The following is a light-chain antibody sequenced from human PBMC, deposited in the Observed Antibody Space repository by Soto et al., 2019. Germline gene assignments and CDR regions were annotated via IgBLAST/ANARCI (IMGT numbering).Light chain of an antibody. J-gene: IGKJ3*01. CDR3: QQYYSYPFT. CDR1: QGISSY. CDR2: AAS. Sequence: AIRMTQSPSSFSASTGDRVTITCRASQGISSYLAWYQQKPGKAPKLLIYAASTLQSGVPSRFSGSGSGTGFTLTFSCLQSEDFATYYCQQYYSYPFTFGPGTKVDIK. V-gene: IGKV1-8*01.